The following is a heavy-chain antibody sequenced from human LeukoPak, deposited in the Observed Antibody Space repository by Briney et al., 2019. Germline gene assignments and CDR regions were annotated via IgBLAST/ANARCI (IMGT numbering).Heavy chain of an antibody. J-gene: IGHJ5*02. D-gene: IGHD2-2*01. CDR2: INHSGST. Sequence: SETLSLTCAVYGGSFSGYYWSWIRQPPGKGLEWIGEINHSGSTNYNPSLKSRVTIPVDTSKNQFSLKLSSVTAADTAVYYCARASKWVPAAHNWFDPWGQGTLVTVSS. V-gene: IGHV4-34*01. CDR3: ARASKWVPAAHNWFDP. CDR1: GGSFSGYY.